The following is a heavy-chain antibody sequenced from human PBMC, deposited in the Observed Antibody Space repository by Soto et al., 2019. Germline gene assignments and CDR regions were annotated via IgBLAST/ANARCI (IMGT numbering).Heavy chain of an antibody. CDR3: ARVGSSSSWLQEVDY. CDR2: IYYSGST. J-gene: IGHJ4*02. CDR1: GGSISSGDYY. V-gene: IGHV4-30-4*01. Sequence: SETLSLTCTVSGGSISSGDYYWSWIRQPPGKGLEWIGYIYYSGSTYYNPSLKSRVTISVDTSKNQFSLKLSSVTAADTAVYYCARVGSSSSWLQEVDYWGQGTLVTVSS. D-gene: IGHD6-6*01.